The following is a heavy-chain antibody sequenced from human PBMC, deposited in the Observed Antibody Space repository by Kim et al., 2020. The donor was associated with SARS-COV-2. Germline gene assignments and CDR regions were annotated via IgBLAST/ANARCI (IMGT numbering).Heavy chain of an antibody. V-gene: IGHV1-18*01. CDR1: GYTFATYG. Sequence: ASVKVSCQASGYTFATYGIMWVRQAPGQGLEWMGWISAYNGKTKYAQKFQGRVTVTTDTSTDTAYMDLRSLRSDDTAMYYCARARSVDDTSLPLDYWGQGTLVTVSS. CDR3: ARARSVDDTSLPLDY. J-gene: IGHJ4*02. CDR2: ISAYNGKT. D-gene: IGHD3-9*01.